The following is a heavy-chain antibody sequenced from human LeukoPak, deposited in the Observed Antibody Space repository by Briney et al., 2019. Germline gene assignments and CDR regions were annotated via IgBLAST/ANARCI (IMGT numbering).Heavy chain of an antibody. CDR2: INPNSGGT. J-gene: IGHJ4*02. D-gene: IGHD2-2*01. CDR3: ARGVKDIVVVPAIDY. V-gene: IGHV1-2*02. CDR1: GYTFTGHY. Sequence: ASVKVSCKASGYTFTGHYMYWVRQAPGQGLEWMGWINPNSGGTNYAQKFQGRVTMTRDTSISTAYMELSRLRSDDTAVYYCARGVKDIVVVPAIDYWGQGTLVTVSS.